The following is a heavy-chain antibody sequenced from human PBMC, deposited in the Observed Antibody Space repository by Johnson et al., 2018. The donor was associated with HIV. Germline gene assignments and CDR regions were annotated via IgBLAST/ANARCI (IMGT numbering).Heavy chain of an antibody. CDR1: GFTFSSYA. J-gene: IGHJ3*02. V-gene: IGHV3-23*04. Sequence: VQLVESGGGLIQPGGSLRLSCAASGFTFSSYAMSWVRQAPGKGLEWVSAISGSGGSTYSADSVKGRFTISRDNSKNTLYLQMNSLRAEDTAVYYCAKHSSGHRDAFDIWGQGTMVTVSS. D-gene: IGHD3-22*01. CDR3: AKHSSGHRDAFDI. CDR2: ISGSGGST.